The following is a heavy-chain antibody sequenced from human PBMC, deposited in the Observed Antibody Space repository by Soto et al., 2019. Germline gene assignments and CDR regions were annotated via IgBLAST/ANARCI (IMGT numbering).Heavy chain of an antibody. D-gene: IGHD3-10*01. CDR1: GGSVSSGSYY. J-gene: IGHJ4*02. CDR3: ARESHSGSYYFDY. CDR2: IYNSGST. Sequence: SETLSLTCTVSGGSVSSGSYYWSWIRQPPGKGLEWIGYIYNSGSTNYNPSLKSRVTISVDTSKNHFSLRMSSVTAADTAVYYCARESHSGSYYFDYWGRGTLVTLSS. V-gene: IGHV4-61*03.